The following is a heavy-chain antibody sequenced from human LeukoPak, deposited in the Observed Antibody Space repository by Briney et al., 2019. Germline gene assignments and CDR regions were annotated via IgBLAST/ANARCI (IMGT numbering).Heavy chain of an antibody. Sequence: ETLSLTCTVSGGSISSHYWSWIRQPPGKGLEWVSAISGSGGSTYYADSVKGRFTISRDNSKNTLYLQMNSLRAEDTAVYYCAKDRGSSWFDAFDIWGQGTMVTVSS. CDR1: GGSISSHY. J-gene: IGHJ3*02. CDR2: ISGSGGST. V-gene: IGHV3-23*01. CDR3: AKDRGSSWFDAFDI. D-gene: IGHD6-13*01.